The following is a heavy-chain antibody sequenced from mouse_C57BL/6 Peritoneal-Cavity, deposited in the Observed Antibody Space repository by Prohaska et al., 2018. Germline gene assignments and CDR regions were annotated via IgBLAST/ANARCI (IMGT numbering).Heavy chain of an antibody. CDR1: GFTFSGFW. Sequence: VQLFETGVGLVQPGGSRGLSFECSGFTFSGFWMSWVRQTPGKTLECIGDINSDGSAINYAPSIKDRFTIFRDNDKSTLYLQMSNVRSEDTATYFCMRYGSSYRYVDVWGTGTTVTVSS. J-gene: IGHJ1*03. V-gene: IGHV11-2*01. D-gene: IGHD1-1*01. CDR3: MRYGSSYRYVDV. CDR2: INSDGSAI.